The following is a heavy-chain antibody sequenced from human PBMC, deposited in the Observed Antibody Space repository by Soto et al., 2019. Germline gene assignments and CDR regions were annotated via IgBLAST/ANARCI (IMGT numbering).Heavy chain of an antibody. CDR2: ISYDGSDK. J-gene: IGHJ4*02. CDR1: GFTFSSYG. Sequence: PGGSLRLSCAASGFTFSSYGMHWVRQAPGKGLEWVAVISYDGSDKYYADTVKGRITISRDNSKNTLYLQMNSLRAEDTAVYYCAKEVRQFDYWGQGT. CDR3: AKEVRQFDY. D-gene: IGHD1-1*01. V-gene: IGHV3-30*18.